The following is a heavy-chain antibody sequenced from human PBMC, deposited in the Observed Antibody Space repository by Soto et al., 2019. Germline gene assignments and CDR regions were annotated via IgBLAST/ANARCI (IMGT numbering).Heavy chain of an antibody. J-gene: IGHJ4*02. CDR2: IISMCGPA. Sequence: QVQPVPSGAEVKMPGSSVKVSCKASGGTLHNHAVTWVRQAPGQGLAWMGGIISMCGPAKYAQNYQGRVTITAEESTNKAYMELTSLRSEITARDYCGRGVSWTRVDNWGQGTLVTVSS. CDR1: GGTLHNHA. D-gene: IGHD6-13*01. V-gene: IGHV1-69*01. CDR3: GRGVSWTRVDN.